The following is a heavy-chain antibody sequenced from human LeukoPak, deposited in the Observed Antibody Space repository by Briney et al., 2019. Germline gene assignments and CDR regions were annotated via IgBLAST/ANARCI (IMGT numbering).Heavy chain of an antibody. CDR2: IYYSGST. J-gene: IGHJ1*01. D-gene: IGHD3-22*01. CDR3: ARGDDSSGYHIEYFQH. CDR1: GGSISSYY. V-gene: IGHV4-59*01. Sequence: PSETLSLTCTVSGGSISSYYWSWLRQPPGKGLEWIGYIYYSGSTNYNPSLKSRVTISVDTSKNQFSLKLSSVTAADTAVYYCARGDDSSGYHIEYFQHWGQGTLVTVSS.